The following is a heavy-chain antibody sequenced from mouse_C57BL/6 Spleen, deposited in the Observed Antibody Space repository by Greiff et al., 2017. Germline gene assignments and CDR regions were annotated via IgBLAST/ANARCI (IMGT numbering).Heavy chain of an antibody. CDR1: GYAFTNYL. V-gene: IGHV1-54*01. Sequence: VQLQQSGAELVRPGTSVKVSCKASGYAFTNYLIEWVKQRPGQGLEWIGVINPGSGGTNYNEKFKGKETLTADKSSSTAYMQLSSLTSEDSAVYFCARDKVFAYWGQETLVTVSA. CDR3: ARDKVFAY. CDR2: INPGSGGT. J-gene: IGHJ3*01.